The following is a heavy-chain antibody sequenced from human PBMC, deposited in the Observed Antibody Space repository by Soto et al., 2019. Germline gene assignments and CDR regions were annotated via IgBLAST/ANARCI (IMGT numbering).Heavy chain of an antibody. V-gene: IGHV1-18*01. CDR2: ISVYNGNT. J-gene: IGHJ6*02. D-gene: IGHD6-6*01. CDR3: ARVRKTDRHSNDQYYYGMDV. CDR1: GYTFDSHG. Sequence: QVQLVQSGPEVKKPGASVKVSCRASGYTFDSHGISWVRQAPGQGLEWMGWISVYNGNTNYAQNFQGRVTMTTDTSTSTAYMELRSLRSDDTAIFYCARVRKTDRHSNDQYYYGMDVWGQGTTVTVSS.